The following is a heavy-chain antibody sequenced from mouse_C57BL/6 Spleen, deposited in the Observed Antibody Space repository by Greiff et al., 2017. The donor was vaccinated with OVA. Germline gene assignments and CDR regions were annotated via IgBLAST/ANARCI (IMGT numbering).Heavy chain of an antibody. CDR1: GFTFSSYA. D-gene: IGHD1-1*02. Sequence: EVKLEESGEGLVKPGGSLKLSCAASGFTFSSYAMSWVRQTPEKRLEWVAYISSGGDYIYYADTVKGRFTISRDNARNTLYLQMSSLKSEDTAMYYCTRGDYGDAMDYWGQGTSVTVSS. CDR3: TRGDYGDAMDY. J-gene: IGHJ4*01. V-gene: IGHV5-9-1*02. CDR2: ISSGGDYI.